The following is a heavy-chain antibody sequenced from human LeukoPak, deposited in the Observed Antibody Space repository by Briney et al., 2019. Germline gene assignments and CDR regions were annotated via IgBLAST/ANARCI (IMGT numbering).Heavy chain of an antibody. D-gene: IGHD2-15*01. Sequence: ASVKVSCKASGYTFTSYGISWVRQAPGQGLEWMGWISAYNGNTNYAQKLQGRVTMTTDTSTSTAYMELRSLRSDDTAVYYCARDLGRSGGSCYSHYFDYWGQGTLVTVSS. V-gene: IGHV1-18*01. J-gene: IGHJ4*02. CDR2: ISAYNGNT. CDR1: GYTFTSYG. CDR3: ARDLGRSGGSCYSHYFDY.